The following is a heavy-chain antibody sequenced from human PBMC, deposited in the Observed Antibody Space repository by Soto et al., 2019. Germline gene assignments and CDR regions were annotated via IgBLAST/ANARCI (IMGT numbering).Heavy chain of an antibody. CDR1: GFTFSSYG. V-gene: IGHV3-33*01. CDR3: AREISGDYGTDY. J-gene: IGHJ4*02. Sequence: SLRLSCAASGFTFSSYGMHWVRQAPGKGLEWVAVIWYDGSNKYYADSVKGRFTISRDNSKNTLYLQMNSLRAEDTAVYYCAREISGDYGTDYWGQRTLVTVSS. D-gene: IGHD4-17*01. CDR2: IWYDGSNK.